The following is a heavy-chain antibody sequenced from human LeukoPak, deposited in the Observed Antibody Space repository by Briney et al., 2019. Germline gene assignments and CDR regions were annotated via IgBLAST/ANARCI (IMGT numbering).Heavy chain of an antibody. V-gene: IGHV3-30*02. J-gene: IGHJ4*02. CDR1: GFTFSSYD. CDR3: AKDRDYGDYGYFDY. D-gene: IGHD4-17*01. Sequence: GGSLRLSCAASGFTFSSYDMHWVRQAPGKGLEWVAFIRYDGSNKYYADSVKGRFTISRDNSKNTLYLQMNSLRAEDTAVYYCAKDRDYGDYGYFDYWSQGTLVTVSS. CDR2: IRYDGSNK.